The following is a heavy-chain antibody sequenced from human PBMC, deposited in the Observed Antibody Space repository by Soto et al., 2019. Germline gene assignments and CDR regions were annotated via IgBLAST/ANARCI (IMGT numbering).Heavy chain of an antibody. Sequence: QVQLQESGPGLVKPSETLSLTCTVSGGSISSYYWSWIQQPPGKGLEWIGYIYYSGSTNYNPSLKSRVTISVDTSKNQFSLKLSSVTAADTAVYYCARGRYYYDILGMDVWGQGTTVTVSS. CDR3: ARGRYYYDILGMDV. V-gene: IGHV4-59*01. CDR2: IYYSGST. CDR1: GGSISSYY. J-gene: IGHJ6*02. D-gene: IGHD3-22*01.